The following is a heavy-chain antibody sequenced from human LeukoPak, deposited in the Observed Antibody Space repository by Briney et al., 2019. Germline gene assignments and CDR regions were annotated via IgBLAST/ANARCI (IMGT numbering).Heavy chain of an antibody. V-gene: IGHV1-69*13. CDR3: AREGGYSTDDYYYGMDV. CDR2: ISPIFGTV. D-gene: IGHD4-11*01. J-gene: IGHJ6*02. Sequence: SVKVSCKASGGTFSRYAISWVRQAPGQGLEWMGGISPIFGTVNYAQKFQGRVTITADESTSTAYMEVSSLRSEDTAVYYCAREGGYSTDDYYYGMDVWGQGTTVTVSS. CDR1: GGTFSRYA.